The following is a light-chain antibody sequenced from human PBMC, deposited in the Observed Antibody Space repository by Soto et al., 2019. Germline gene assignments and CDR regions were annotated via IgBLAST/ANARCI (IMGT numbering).Light chain of an antibody. V-gene: IGLV1-40*01. CDR1: SSNIGAGYD. CDR3: QSYDSRLSGSV. J-gene: IGLJ2*01. CDR2: ANS. Sequence: QSVLTQPPSVSGAPGQRVTISCTGSSSNIGAGYDVHWYRQLPGTAPKLLIYANSNRPSGVPNRFSGSKFGTSASLTITGLQAEDEADYYCQSYDSRLSGSVFGGGTKLTVL.